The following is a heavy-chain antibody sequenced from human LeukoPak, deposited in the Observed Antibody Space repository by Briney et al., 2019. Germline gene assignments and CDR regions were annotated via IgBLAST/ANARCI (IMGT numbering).Heavy chain of an antibody. CDR2: MSGSSSHI. J-gene: IGHJ4*02. Sequence: GGSLRLSCTASGFTFSSYAMSWVRQAPGKGLEWASSMSGSSSHIYYADSVKGRFTISRDNSKNTLYLQMNSLRAEDTAVYYCARADPDYYGSGSHFGYWGQGTLVTVSS. D-gene: IGHD3-10*01. V-gene: IGHV3-23*01. CDR3: ARADPDYYGSGSHFGY. CDR1: GFTFSSYA.